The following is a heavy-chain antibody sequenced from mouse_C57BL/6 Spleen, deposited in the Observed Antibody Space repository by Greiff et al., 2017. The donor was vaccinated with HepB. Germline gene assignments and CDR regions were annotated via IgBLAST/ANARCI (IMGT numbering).Heavy chain of an antibody. CDR1: GYTFTSYW. CDR2: IDPSDSET. CDR3: ARDYGSSYVPYWHFDV. D-gene: IGHD1-1*01. V-gene: IGHV1-52*01. Sequence: QVQLQQPGAELVRPGSSVKLSCKASGYTFTSYWMHWVKQRPIQGLEWIGNIDPSDSETHYNQKFKDKATLTVDKSSSTAYMQLSSLTSEDSAVYYCARDYGSSYVPYWHFDVWGTGTTVTVSS. J-gene: IGHJ1*03.